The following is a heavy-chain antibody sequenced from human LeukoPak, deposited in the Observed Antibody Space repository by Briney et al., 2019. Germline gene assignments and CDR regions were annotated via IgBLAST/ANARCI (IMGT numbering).Heavy chain of an antibody. V-gene: IGHV3-23*01. CDR3: AKESVAGPPFDY. CDR2: ISGSGGYT. Sequence: GGSLRLSCAASGFSLTTYAMGWVRQAPGKGLEWVSSISGSGGYTYYADSVKGRFTISRDNSKNTLFLQMNSLRAEDTAVYYCAKESVAGPPFDYWGQGTLVTVSS. J-gene: IGHJ4*02. CDR1: GFSLTTYA. D-gene: IGHD6-19*01.